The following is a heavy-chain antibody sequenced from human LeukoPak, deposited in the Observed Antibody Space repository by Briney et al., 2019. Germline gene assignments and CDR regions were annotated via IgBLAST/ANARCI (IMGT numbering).Heavy chain of an antibody. D-gene: IGHD6-19*01. V-gene: IGHV1-46*01. CDR2: INPSGTFT. CDR3: ARSIAVAGHFDY. CDR1: GYTFTSYF. J-gene: IGHJ4*02. Sequence: EASVKVSCKASGYTFTSYFMHWVRQAPGQGLEWMGIINPSGTFTNYAQKFQGRVTMSSDTSTSTVYMDLSNLRSDDAAVYYCARSIAVAGHFDYWGQGTLVTVSS.